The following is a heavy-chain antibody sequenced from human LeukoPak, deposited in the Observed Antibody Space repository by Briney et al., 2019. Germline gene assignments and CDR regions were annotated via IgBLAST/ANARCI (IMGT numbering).Heavy chain of an antibody. CDR2: ISSSGTTI. J-gene: IGHJ4*02. Sequence: GGSLRLSCAASGFTFSDYYMTWIRQAPGKGLEWVSYISSSGTTIYYADSVKGRFTISRDNAKKSLYLQMNSLRAEDTAIYYCATIPHVDTAMTFDYWGQGTLVTVSS. CDR3: ATIPHVDTAMTFDY. D-gene: IGHD5-18*01. V-gene: IGHV3-11*01. CDR1: GFTFSDYY.